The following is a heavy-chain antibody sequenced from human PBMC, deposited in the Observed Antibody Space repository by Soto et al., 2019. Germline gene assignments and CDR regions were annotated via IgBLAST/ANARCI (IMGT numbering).Heavy chain of an antibody. D-gene: IGHD3-10*01. Sequence: GESLKISCKGSGYSFTSYWIGCVRQMPGKVLEWMVIIYPGDSDTRYRPSFQGQVTISADKSISTAYVQWSRLKASDTAMYYCARIFLWGPVDYWGKGTLVTVS. J-gene: IGHJ4*02. CDR3: ARIFLWGPVDY. CDR2: IYPGDSDT. CDR1: GYSFTSYW. V-gene: IGHV5-51*03.